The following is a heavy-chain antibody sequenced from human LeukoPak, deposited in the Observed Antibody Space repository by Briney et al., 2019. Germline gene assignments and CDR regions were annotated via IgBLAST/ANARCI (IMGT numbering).Heavy chain of an antibody. D-gene: IGHD4-17*01. J-gene: IGHJ3*02. Sequence: GGSLRLSCAASGLTFSNAWMSWVRQAPGKGLEWVGFIRSKAYGGTTEYAASVKGRFTISRDDSKSIAYLQMNSLKTEDTAVYYCSCGDYDAFDIWGQGTMVTVSS. CDR2: IRSKAYGGTT. CDR1: GLTFSNAW. CDR3: SCGDYDAFDI. V-gene: IGHV3-49*04.